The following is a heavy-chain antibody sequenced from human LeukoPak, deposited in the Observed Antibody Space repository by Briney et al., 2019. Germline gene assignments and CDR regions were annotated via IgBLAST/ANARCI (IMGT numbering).Heavy chain of an antibody. CDR3: VGDPPKSGWAFVY. J-gene: IGHJ4*02. Sequence: GGSLRLSCTASGFNFITHGMHWVRQAPGKGLEWVAFIWADGNNKYYADSVKGRFTISRDNSKNTLFLQMDSLRAEDTAVYSCVGDPPKSGWAFVYWGQGILVSVSS. D-gene: IGHD6-19*01. CDR1: GFNFITHG. CDR2: IWADGNNK. V-gene: IGHV3-30*12.